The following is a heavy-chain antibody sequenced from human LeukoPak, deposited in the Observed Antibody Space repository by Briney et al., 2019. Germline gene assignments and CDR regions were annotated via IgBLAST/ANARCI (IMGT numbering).Heavy chain of an antibody. D-gene: IGHD3-10*01. V-gene: IGHV4-39*07. Sequence: SETLSLTCTVSGGSISSSTHYWGWIRQPPGKGLESIGSIYYNGNTYYNPSLKSRVTISVDRSKNQVSLVLSSVTAADMAVYYCARATYLWFGEYYYYYMDVWGKGTTVTISS. CDR3: ARATYLWFGEYYYYYMDV. CDR1: GGSISSSTHY. J-gene: IGHJ6*03. CDR2: IYYNGNT.